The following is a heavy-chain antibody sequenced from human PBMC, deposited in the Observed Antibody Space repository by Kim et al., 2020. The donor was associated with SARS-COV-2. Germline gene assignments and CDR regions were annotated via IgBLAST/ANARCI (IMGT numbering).Heavy chain of an antibody. V-gene: IGHV3-23*01. D-gene: IGHD3-10*01. J-gene: IGHJ4*02. CDR3: AKHFLRGVIITGFDY. Sequence: DSVTCRFTNSRDNTKNTLYLQMNSLRAEDTAVYYFAKHFLRGVIITGFDYWGQGTLVTVSS.